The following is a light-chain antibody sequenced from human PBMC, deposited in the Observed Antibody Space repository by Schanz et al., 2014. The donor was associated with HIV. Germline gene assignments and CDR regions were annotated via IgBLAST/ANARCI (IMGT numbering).Light chain of an antibody. Sequence: QSALTQPASLSGSPGQSITISCTGTSSDVGGYKFVSWYQQHQGKAPKLFLYDVSIRVRPSGVSNRFSGSKSGNTAYMTISGFQAEDEYDYYCSSYTSISNHIYVFGTGTKLTVL. V-gene: IGLV2-14*01. CDR1: SSDVGGYKF. CDR3: SSYTSISNHIYV. J-gene: IGLJ1*01. CDR2: DVS.